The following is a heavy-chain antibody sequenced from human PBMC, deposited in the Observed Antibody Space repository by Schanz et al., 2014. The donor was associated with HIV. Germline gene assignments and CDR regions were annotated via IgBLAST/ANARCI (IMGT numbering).Heavy chain of an antibody. CDR1: GFTFSRYW. J-gene: IGHJ6*02. CDR2: IKEDGSEK. V-gene: IGHV3-7*01. D-gene: IGHD3-16*01. Sequence: DVQLLDSGGGLVKPGRSLRLSCAASGFTFSRYWMTWVRQAPGKGLEWVANIKEDGSEKYHADSVKGRFTISRDNAKNSLFLQMESLRAEDTAVYYCARDGGEVWGQGTTVTVSS. CDR3: ARDGGEV.